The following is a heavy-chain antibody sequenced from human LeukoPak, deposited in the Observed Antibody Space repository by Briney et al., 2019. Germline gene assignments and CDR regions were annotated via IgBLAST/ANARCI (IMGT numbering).Heavy chain of an antibody. CDR1: GGSISSGGYY. Sequence: PSETLSLTCTVSGGSISSGGYYWSWIRQPPGKGLEWIGYIYHSGSTYHNPSLKSRVTISVDRSKNQFSLKLSSVTAADTAVYYCAREGVPGYYFDYWGQGTLVTVSS. J-gene: IGHJ4*02. V-gene: IGHV4-30-2*01. CDR3: AREGVPGYYFDY. CDR2: IYHSGST. D-gene: IGHD6-19*01.